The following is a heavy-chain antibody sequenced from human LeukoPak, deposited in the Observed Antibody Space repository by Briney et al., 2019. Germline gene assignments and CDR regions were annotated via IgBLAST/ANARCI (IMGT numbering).Heavy chain of an antibody. Sequence: GESLQISCKGSGYSFTNYWIGWVRQMPGKGLECMGIIYPGDSDTRYSPSFQGQVTISADKSISTAYLQWSSLKASDTAMYYCARLGIVGATRNYFDYWGQGTLVTVSS. CDR3: ARLGIVGATRNYFDY. J-gene: IGHJ4*02. CDR2: IYPGDSDT. CDR1: GYSFTNYW. V-gene: IGHV5-51*01. D-gene: IGHD1-26*01.